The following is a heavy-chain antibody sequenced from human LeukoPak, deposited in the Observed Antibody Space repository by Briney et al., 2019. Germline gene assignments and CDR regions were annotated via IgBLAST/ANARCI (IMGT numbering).Heavy chain of an antibody. CDR1: GGSISDSSYY. V-gene: IGHV4-39*01. Sequence: SETLSLTCTVSGGSISDSSYYWGWIRQNQGRGLEWIGSIHYSGSTYYNPSLKSRVTISVDTSKNQFSLKLSSVTAADTAVYYCARRSEFDYWGQGTLVTVSS. J-gene: IGHJ4*02. CDR2: IHYSGST. CDR3: ARRSEFDY. D-gene: IGHD1-14*01.